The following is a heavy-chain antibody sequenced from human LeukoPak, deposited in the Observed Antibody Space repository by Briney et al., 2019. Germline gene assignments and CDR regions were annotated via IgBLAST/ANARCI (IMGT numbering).Heavy chain of an antibody. CDR3: ARDSSGWYRKAFDI. CDR2: IYYSGST. Sequence: SETLSLTCTVSGGSISSSSYYWSWIRQPPGRGLEWIGYIYYSGSTNYNPSLKSRVTISVDTSKNQFSLKLSSVTAADTAVYYCARDSSGWYRKAFDIWGQGTMVTVSS. D-gene: IGHD6-19*01. V-gene: IGHV4-61*01. CDR1: GGSISSSSYY. J-gene: IGHJ3*02.